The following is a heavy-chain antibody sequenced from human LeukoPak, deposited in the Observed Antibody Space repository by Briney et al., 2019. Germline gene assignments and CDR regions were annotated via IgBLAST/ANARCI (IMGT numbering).Heavy chain of an antibody. CDR2: ISAYNGNT. D-gene: IGHD6-13*01. CDR3: AREAMSSLTAAGVDY. CDR1: GYTFTGYY. J-gene: IGHJ4*02. V-gene: IGHV1-18*04. Sequence: ASVKVSCKASGYTFTGYYMHWVRQAPGQGLEWMGWISAYNGNTNYAQKLQGRVTMTTDTSTSTAYMELRSLRSDDTAVYYCAREAMSSLTAAGVDYWGQGTLVTVSS.